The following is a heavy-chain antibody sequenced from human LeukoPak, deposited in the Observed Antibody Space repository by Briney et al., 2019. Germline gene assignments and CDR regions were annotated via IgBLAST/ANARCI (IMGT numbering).Heavy chain of an antibody. Sequence: GGSLRLSCAASGFTFSSYSMNWVRQAPGKGLEWVSSISSSSSYIYYADSVKGRFTISRDNAKNSLYPQMNSLRAEDTAVYYCARDPGIAVAGTNYWGQGTLVTVSS. CDR3: ARDPGIAVAGTNY. D-gene: IGHD6-19*01. CDR2: ISSSSSYI. J-gene: IGHJ4*02. V-gene: IGHV3-21*01. CDR1: GFTFSSYS.